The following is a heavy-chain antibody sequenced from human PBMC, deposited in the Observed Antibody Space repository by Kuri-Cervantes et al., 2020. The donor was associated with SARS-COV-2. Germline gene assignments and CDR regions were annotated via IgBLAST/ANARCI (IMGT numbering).Heavy chain of an antibody. V-gene: IGHV4-39*01. CDR3: ARRKYAGYTDV. CDR1: GGSIISSTFY. J-gene: IGHJ6*03. Sequence: ESLKISCTVSGGSIISSTFYWGWIRQPPVKGLEWIGSIDYSGSTYYNPSLKSRVAISVDTSKNQFSLKLSSVTAADTAVYYCARRKYAGYTDVWGKGTTVTVSS. D-gene: IGHD2-2*01. CDR2: IDYSGST.